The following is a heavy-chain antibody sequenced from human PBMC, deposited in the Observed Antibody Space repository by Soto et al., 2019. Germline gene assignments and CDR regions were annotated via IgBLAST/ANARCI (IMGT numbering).Heavy chain of an antibody. D-gene: IGHD3-22*01. CDR2: VNDGGRP. Sequence: QVQLQQWGAGLLKPSETLSLTCAVYGGSFSAYYWSWIRQPPGKGLEWIGEVNDGGRPNYSVSLKSRLTISLDTSKNQFSLKLSSVTAADTPVYYCARLGYYHSGGPPWGQGTLVTVSS. CDR1: GGSFSAYY. J-gene: IGHJ4*02. V-gene: IGHV4-34*01. CDR3: ARLGYYHSGGPP.